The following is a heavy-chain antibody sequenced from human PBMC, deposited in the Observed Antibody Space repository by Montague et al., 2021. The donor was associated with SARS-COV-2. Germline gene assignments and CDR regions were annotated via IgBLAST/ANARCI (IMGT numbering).Heavy chain of an antibody. CDR1: GFTFSSYS. Sequence: SLRLSCAASGFTFSSYSMNWVRQAPGKGLEWVSSISSGSSYIYDADSVKGRFTISRDNAKNSLYLQMNSLRAEDTAGYYCARAIDYGDYGYYFDYWGQGTLVTVSS. J-gene: IGHJ4*02. CDR3: ARAIDYGDYGYYFDY. V-gene: IGHV3-21*01. CDR2: ISSGSSYI. D-gene: IGHD4-17*01.